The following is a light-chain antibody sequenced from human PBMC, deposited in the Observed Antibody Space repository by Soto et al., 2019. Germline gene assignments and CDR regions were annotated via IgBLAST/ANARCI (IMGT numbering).Light chain of an antibody. Sequence: ETVLTQSPGTLSLSPGERASLSCRASQSVSSSYLAWYQQKPGQAPRLLIYDASSRATGIPDRFSGSGSGTAFTLTISRLEPEDFAVYYCQQYVRSPPSWTFGQGTKVEIK. CDR1: QSVSSSY. J-gene: IGKJ1*01. CDR2: DAS. V-gene: IGKV3-20*01. CDR3: QQYVRSPPSWT.